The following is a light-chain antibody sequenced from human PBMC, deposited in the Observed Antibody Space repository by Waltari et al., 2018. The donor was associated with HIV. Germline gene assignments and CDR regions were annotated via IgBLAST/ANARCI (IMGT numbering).Light chain of an antibody. CDR3: SSSAGNHLV. CDR1: SSDVGGYDY. CDR2: EVT. V-gene: IGLV2-8*01. Sequence: QSALTQPTSASGSPGQSATISCSGTSSDVGGYDYVSWFQQHPGKAPRLIIYEVTKRPSGVPGRFLGSKSGNTASMTGSDRQAEDEADYFCSSSAGNHLVFGGGTKLTVL. J-gene: IGLJ2*01.